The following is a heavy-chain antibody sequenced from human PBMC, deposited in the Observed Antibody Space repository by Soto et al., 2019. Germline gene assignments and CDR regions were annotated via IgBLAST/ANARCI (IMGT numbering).Heavy chain of an antibody. Sequence: SGPTLVNPTQTLTLTCTFSGFSLSTSGVGVGWIRQPPGKALEWLALIYWDDDKRYSPSLKSRLTITKDTSKNQVVLTMTNMEPVDTATYYCAHSPVGDITVIRGVQNDAFDMWCQATMVTVSS. CDR3: AHSPVGDITVIRGVQNDAFDM. CDR1: GFSLSTSGVG. CDR2: IYWDDDK. D-gene: IGHD3-10*01. V-gene: IGHV2-5*02. J-gene: IGHJ3*02.